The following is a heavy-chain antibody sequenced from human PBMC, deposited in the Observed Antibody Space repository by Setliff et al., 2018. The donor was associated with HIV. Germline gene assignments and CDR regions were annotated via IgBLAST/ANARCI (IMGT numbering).Heavy chain of an antibody. CDR1: GISFSSYA. J-gene: IGHJ4*02. V-gene: IGHV3-48*03. Sequence: TGGSLRLSCEASGISFSSYAMNWVRQAPGKGLEWVSYISSSGGTIYYADSVKGRFTISRDNAKNSLYLQMNSLRAEDTAVYYCARDSSSWYEFYFDCWGQGTLVTVSS. CDR3: ARDSSSWYEFYFDC. D-gene: IGHD6-13*01. CDR2: ISSSGGTI.